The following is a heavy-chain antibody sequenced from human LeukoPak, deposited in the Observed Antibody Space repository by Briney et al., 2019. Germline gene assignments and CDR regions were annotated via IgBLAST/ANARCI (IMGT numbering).Heavy chain of an antibody. J-gene: IGHJ4*02. D-gene: IGHD2-2*01. CDR2: ISYDGSNK. V-gene: IGHV3-30-3*01. CDR3: ARDRAVPAAKTYYFDY. Sequence: GRSLRLSCAASGFTFSSYAMHWVRQAPGKGLEWVAVISYDGSNKYYADSVKGRFTISRDNSKNTLYLQMNSLRAEDTAVYYCARDRAVPAAKTYYFDYWGQGPLVTVS. CDR1: GFTFSSYA.